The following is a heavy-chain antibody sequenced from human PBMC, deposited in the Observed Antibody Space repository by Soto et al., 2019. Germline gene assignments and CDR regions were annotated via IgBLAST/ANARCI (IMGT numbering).Heavy chain of an antibody. Sequence: ASVKVSWKASGYTFTSYGISWVRQAPGQGLEWMGWISAYNGNTNYAQKLQGRVTMTTDTSTSTAYMELRSLRSDDTAVYYCARAITDSGYDRLDYWGQGTLVNVSS. CDR3: ARAITDSGYDRLDY. J-gene: IGHJ4*02. CDR1: GYTFTSYG. D-gene: IGHD5-12*01. V-gene: IGHV1-18*01. CDR2: ISAYNGNT.